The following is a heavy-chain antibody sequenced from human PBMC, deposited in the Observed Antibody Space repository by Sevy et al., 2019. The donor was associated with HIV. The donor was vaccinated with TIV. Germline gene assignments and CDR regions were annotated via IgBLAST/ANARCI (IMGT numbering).Heavy chain of an antibody. V-gene: IGHV1-18*01. CDR2: IGVYNGNA. CDR3: ARVPTYYYGSATYFDY. Sequence: ASVKVSCKTSGYNFASYGITWVRQAPGQGLEWMGWIGVYNGNANSAQNLQARFTMTTDTATSTAYMELTSLVSDDTAVYYCARVPTYYYGSATYFDYWGQGTLVTVSS. J-gene: IGHJ4*02. CDR1: GYNFASYG. D-gene: IGHD3-10*01.